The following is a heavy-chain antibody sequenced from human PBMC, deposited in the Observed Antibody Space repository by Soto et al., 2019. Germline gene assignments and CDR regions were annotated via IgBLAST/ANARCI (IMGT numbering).Heavy chain of an antibody. Sequence: QVQLVQSGAEVKKPGSSVKVSCKASGGTFSSYAISWVRQAPGQGLEWMGGIIPIFGTANYAQKFQGRVTITADESTSTAYMELSSLRSEDTAVYYCARAPRYSSGWYSPSTYYFDSWGQGTLVTVSS. J-gene: IGHJ4*02. CDR1: GGTFSSYA. D-gene: IGHD6-19*01. CDR3: ARAPRYSSGWYSPSTYYFDS. CDR2: IIPIFGTA. V-gene: IGHV1-69*01.